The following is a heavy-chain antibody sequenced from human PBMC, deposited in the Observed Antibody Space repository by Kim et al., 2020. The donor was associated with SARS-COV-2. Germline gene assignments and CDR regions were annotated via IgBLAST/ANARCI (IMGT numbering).Heavy chain of an antibody. Sequence: GGSLRLSCAASGFTFSDYYMSWIRQAPGKGLEWVSYISSSGSTIYYADSVKGRFTISRDNAKNSLYLQMNSLRAEDTAVYYCARDFRRSYYYDSSGYYIPYYYYGMDVWGQGTTVTVSS. CDR3: ARDFRRSYYYDSSGYYIPYYYYGMDV. D-gene: IGHD3-22*01. V-gene: IGHV3-11*04. CDR2: ISSSGSTI. J-gene: IGHJ6*02. CDR1: GFTFSDYY.